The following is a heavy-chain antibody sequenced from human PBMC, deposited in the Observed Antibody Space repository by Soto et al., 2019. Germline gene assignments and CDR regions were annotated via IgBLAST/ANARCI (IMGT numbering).Heavy chain of an antibody. D-gene: IGHD3-10*01. CDR1: GFTFSGSA. V-gene: IGHV3-73*01. CDR3: TRLLVRGVDAFDI. J-gene: IGHJ3*02. Sequence: GGSLRLSCAASGFTFSGSAMHWVRQASGKGLEWVGRIRSKANSYATAYAASVKGRFTISRVDSKNTAYLQMNSLKTEDTAVYYCTRLLVRGVDAFDIWGQGTMVTVSS. CDR2: IRSKANSYAT.